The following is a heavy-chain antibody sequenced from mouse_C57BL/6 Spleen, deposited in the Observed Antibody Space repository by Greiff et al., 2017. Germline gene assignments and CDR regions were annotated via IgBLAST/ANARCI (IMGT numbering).Heavy chain of an antibody. V-gene: IGHV1-59*01. D-gene: IGHD2-1*01. J-gene: IGHJ2*01. Sequence: VHVKQPGAELVKPGTSVKLSCKASGYTFTSYWMHWVKQRPGQGLEWIGVIDHSDSYTNYNQKFKGKATLTVDTSSSTAYMQLSRLTSEDSAVYYCVYCNSYYFDYWGQGTTLTVSS. CDR3: VYCNSYYFDY. CDR2: IDHSDSYT. CDR1: GYTFTSYW.